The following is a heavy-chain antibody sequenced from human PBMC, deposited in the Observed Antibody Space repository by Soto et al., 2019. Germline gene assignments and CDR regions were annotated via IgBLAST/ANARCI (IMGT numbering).Heavy chain of an antibody. CDR2: IYYSGST. CDR1: GGSISSSSYY. Sequence: SETLSLTCTVSGGSISSSSYYWGWIRQPPGKGLEWIGSIYYSGSTYYNPSLKSRVTISVDTSKNQFSLKLSSVTAADTAVYYCARHETGSPCYYYYYMDVWGKGTTVTVSS. V-gene: IGHV4-39*01. CDR3: ARHETGSPCYYYYYMDV. J-gene: IGHJ6*03. D-gene: IGHD6-6*01.